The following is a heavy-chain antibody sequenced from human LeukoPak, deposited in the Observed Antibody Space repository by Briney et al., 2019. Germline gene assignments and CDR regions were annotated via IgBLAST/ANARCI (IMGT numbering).Heavy chain of an antibody. CDR2: ISSSSSYI. D-gene: IGHD3-3*01. J-gene: IGHJ4*02. V-gene: IGHV3-21*01. Sequence: GGSLRLSCAASGFTFSSYSMNWVRQAPGTGLEWVSSISSSSSYIYYADSVKGRFTISRDNAKNSLYLQMNSLRAEDTAVYYCARSLTIFGVVIPSFDYWGQGTLVTVSS. CDR3: ARSLTIFGVVIPSFDY. CDR1: GFTFSSYS.